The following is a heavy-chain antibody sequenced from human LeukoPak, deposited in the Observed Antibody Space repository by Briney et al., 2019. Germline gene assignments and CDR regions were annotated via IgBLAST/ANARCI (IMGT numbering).Heavy chain of an antibody. V-gene: IGHV3-23*01. CDR3: AKAPVTSCRGAYCYPFDY. CDR1: GFPFSNYG. D-gene: IGHD2-21*01. J-gene: IGHJ4*02. CDR2: ISSTDAGT. Sequence: GGSLRLSCAASGFPFSNYGMNWVRQAPGKGLEWVSAISSTDAGTYHADSVRGRFTISRDSSKNTLYLQMNSLRAEDAAVYYCAKAPVTSCRGAYCYPFDYWGQGTLVTVSS.